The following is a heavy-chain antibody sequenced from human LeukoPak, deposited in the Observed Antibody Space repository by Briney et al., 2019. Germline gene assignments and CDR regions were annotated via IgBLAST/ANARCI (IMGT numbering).Heavy chain of an antibody. J-gene: IGHJ4*02. CDR3: ARDRGYRFPFDY. CDR1: GGSISSYY. CDR2: IYYSGST. Sequence: SETLSLTCTVSGGSISSYYWSWIRQPPGKGLEWIGYIYYSGSTNYNPSLKSRVTISIDTSKNQFSLKLRSVTAADTAVYYCARDRGYRFPFDYWGQGTLVTVSS. V-gene: IGHV4-59*01. D-gene: IGHD6-13*01.